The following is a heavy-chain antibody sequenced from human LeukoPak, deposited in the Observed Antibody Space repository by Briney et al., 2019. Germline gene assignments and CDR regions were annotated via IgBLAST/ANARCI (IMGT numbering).Heavy chain of an antibody. CDR1: GFTCSSYG. CDR3: AKAFNRYHWNDECY. Sequence: GGSLRLSCAASGFTCSSYGMSWVRQAPGKGLEGVSAISGSGGSTYYADCVKVRFTISRDNSKNTVYLQINSLRSEYSAVYYSAKAFNRYHWNDECYWGQGTLVTVSS. CDR2: ISGSGGST. D-gene: IGHD1-1*01. J-gene: IGHJ4*02. V-gene: IGHV3-23*01.